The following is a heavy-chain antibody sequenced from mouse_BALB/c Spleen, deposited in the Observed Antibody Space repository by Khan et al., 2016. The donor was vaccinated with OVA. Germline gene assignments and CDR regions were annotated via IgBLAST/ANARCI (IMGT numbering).Heavy chain of an antibody. V-gene: IGHV2-6-5*01. CDR3: AKGVWSYYFALDY. CDR2: IWGGGST. D-gene: IGHD2-10*02. J-gene: IGHJ4*01. CDR1: GFSLIDYD. Sequence: VKLEVSGPGLVAPSQSLSITCTVSGFSLIDYDVSWIRQPPGKGLEWLGVIWGGGSTYYNSALKSRLSISKDNSKSQVFLKMNSLQTDDTAMYYCAKGVWSYYFALDYWGQGTSVTVSS.